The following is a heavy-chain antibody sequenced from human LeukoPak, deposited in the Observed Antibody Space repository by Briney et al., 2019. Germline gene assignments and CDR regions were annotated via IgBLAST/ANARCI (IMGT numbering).Heavy chain of an antibody. V-gene: IGHV4-59*01. D-gene: IGHD6-13*01. CDR2: IYYSGTT. Sequence: SETLSLTCTVPGGSISNYYWSWIRQPPGKGLEWIGYIYYSGTTNYNPSLKSRVTISVDTSKNQFSLKLNSVTAADTAVYYCARGVYIAAAQYGYWGQETLVTVSS. CDR1: GGSISNYY. CDR3: ARGVYIAAAQYGY. J-gene: IGHJ4*02.